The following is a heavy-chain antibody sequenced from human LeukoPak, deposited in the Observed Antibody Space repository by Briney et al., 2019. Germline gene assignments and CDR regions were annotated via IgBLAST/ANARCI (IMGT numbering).Heavy chain of an antibody. D-gene: IGHD3-3*01. Sequence: GGSLRLSCAASGFTFSNAWMSWVRQAPGKGLEWVGRIKSKTNGGTTDYAAPVKGRFTVSRDDLKNTLYLQMNSLKTEDTAVYYCTTDPLLRFLGWLSEWGQGTLVTVSS. V-gene: IGHV3-15*01. CDR3: TTDPLLRFLGWLSE. CDR2: IKSKTNGGTT. J-gene: IGHJ4*02. CDR1: GFTFSNAW.